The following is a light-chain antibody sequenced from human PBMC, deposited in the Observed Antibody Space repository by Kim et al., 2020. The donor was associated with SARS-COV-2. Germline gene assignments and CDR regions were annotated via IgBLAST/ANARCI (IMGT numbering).Light chain of an antibody. V-gene: IGKV1-5*03. CDR1: RSVSRW. J-gene: IGKJ2*01. CDR2: RST. CDR3: QQYNSYIHYT. Sequence: DIQMTQSPSTLSASVGDRVTITCRASRSVSRWLAWYQQKAGKAPTLLIYRSTTLFSGVPSRFSGSGSGTEFTLTITSLQPEDFATYYCQQYNSYIHYTFGQGTQVDIK.